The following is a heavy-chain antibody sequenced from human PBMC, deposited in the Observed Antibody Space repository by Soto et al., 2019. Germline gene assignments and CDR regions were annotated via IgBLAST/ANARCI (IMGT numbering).Heavy chain of an antibody. J-gene: IGHJ6*02. CDR3: ARVRGGITSVPDV. V-gene: IGHV3-30-3*01. CDR1: GFTFSSYA. CDR2: ISYDGSNK. D-gene: IGHD1-20*01. Sequence: QVQLVESGGGVVRPGRSLRLSCAASGFTFSSYAMHWVRQAPGKGLEWVAVISYDGSNKYYADSVKGRFTISRDNSKNTLYLQMNSLRAEDTAVYYCARVRGGITSVPDVWGQGTTVTVSS.